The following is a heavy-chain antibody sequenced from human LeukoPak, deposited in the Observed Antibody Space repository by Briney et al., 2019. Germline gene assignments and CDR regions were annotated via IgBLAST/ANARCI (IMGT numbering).Heavy chain of an antibody. CDR1: GDSIIGSTYD. CDR2: VFHNGDT. V-gene: IGHV4-39*01. CDR3: ARYGTVYSFDT. D-gene: IGHD3-9*01. J-gene: IGHJ4*02. Sequence: SETLSLTCTGSGDSIIGSTYDRGRFRQPDWAWIRQPPGKGLEWIGNVFHNGDTRYNPSLESRVSISVDTSKNQFSLNLNFVTAADTAVYYCARYGTVYSFDTWVQGTLVTVSS.